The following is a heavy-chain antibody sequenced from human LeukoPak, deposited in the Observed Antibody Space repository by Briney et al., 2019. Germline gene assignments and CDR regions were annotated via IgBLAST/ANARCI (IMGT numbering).Heavy chain of an antibody. CDR1: GYTFTAYY. Sequence: GASVKVSCKASGYTFTAYYLRWVRQAPGQGLEWMGRINPNSGGTNYEQKFQGRVTMTRDTSISTAYMELSRLRSDDTAVYYCARESHNLDDAFDIWGQGTMVTVSS. D-gene: IGHD5-24*01. CDR2: INPNSGGT. CDR3: ARESHNLDDAFDI. J-gene: IGHJ3*02. V-gene: IGHV1-2*06.